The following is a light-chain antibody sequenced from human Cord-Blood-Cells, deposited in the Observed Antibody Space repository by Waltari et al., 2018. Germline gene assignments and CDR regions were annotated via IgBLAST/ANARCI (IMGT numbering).Light chain of an antibody. CDR1: QGISSY. CDR3: QQYYSYPVT. J-gene: IGKJ4*01. CDR2: AAS. Sequence: AMRLTQSPSSFPASTVDRVTITCRASQGISSYLAWYQQKPGKAPKLLIYAASTLQSGVPSRFSGSGSGTDFTLTISCLQSEDFATYYCQQYYSYPVTFGGGTKVEIK. V-gene: IGKV1-8*01.